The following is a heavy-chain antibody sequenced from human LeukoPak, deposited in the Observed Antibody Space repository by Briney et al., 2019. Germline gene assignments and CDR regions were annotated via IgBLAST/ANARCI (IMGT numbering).Heavy chain of an antibody. D-gene: IGHD1-14*01. CDR3: ARDLVGGTWASGY. J-gene: IGHJ4*02. V-gene: IGHV1-2*02. Sequence: ASVKVSCKSSGFTFTGYYMHWVRQAPGQGLEWMGWVNPNSGGTNYAQTFQDRVTMTRDTSISTAYMELSRLRSDDTAVYYCARDLVGGTWASGYWGQGTLVTVS. CDR1: GFTFTGYY. CDR2: VNPNSGGT.